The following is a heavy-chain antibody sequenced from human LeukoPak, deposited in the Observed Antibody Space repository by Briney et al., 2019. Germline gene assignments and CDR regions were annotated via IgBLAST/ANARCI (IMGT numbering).Heavy chain of an antibody. D-gene: IGHD3-22*01. CDR2: IYSGGST. CDR3: AKEDDSSGYYY. V-gene: IGHV3-53*01. J-gene: IGHJ4*02. CDR1: GFTVSNNY. Sequence: GGSLRLSCAASGFTVSNNYMSWVRQAPGKGLEWVSVIYSGGSTYYADSVKGRFTISRDNSKNTLYLQMNSLRAEDTAVYYCAKEDDSSGYYYWGQGTLVTVSS.